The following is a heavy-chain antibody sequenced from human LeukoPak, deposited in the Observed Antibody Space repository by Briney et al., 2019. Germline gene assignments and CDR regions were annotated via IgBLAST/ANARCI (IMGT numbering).Heavy chain of an antibody. D-gene: IGHD3-3*01. V-gene: IGHV3-23*01. CDR2: ISGSGGST. CDR3: AKFLNYDFWSGYPHPYGMDV. CDR1: GFTVSSNY. J-gene: IGHJ6*02. Sequence: GGSLRLSCAASGFTVSSNYMSWVRQAPGKGLEWVSAISGSGGSTYYADSVKGRFTISRDNSKNTLYLQMNSLRAEDTAVYYCAKFLNYDFWSGYPHPYGMDVWGQGTTVTVSS.